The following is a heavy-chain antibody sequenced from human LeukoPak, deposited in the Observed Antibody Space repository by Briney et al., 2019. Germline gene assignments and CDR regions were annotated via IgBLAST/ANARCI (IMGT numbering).Heavy chain of an antibody. CDR2: IYTSGST. V-gene: IGHV4-61*02. Sequence: PSETLSLTCTVSGDSISSGTYYWNWIRQPAGKGLEWIGRIYTSGSTNYNPSLRSRVTISVDTSENQISLKLTSVTAADTAVYYCARDRQWLLDHWGQGTLVTVSS. J-gene: IGHJ4*02. CDR1: GDSISSGTYY. D-gene: IGHD6-19*01. CDR3: ARDRQWLLDH.